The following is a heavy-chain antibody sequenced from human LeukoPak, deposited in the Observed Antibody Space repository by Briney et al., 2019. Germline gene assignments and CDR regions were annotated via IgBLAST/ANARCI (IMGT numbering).Heavy chain of an antibody. J-gene: IGHJ6*02. Sequence: GGSLRLSCAASGFTFSNYAMSWFRQAPGKGLEWVSVISGSGGSTYYADSVKGRFTISRDNSKNTLYLQMNSLRAEDTAVYYCAKGFPYYYYGMDVWGQGTTVTVSS. CDR3: AKGFPYYYYGMDV. CDR2: ISGSGGST. CDR1: GFTFSNYA. V-gene: IGHV3-23*01.